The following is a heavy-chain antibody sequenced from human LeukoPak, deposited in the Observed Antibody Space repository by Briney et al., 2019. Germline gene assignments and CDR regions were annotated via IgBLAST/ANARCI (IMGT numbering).Heavy chain of an antibody. J-gene: IGHJ5*02. CDR2: INPNSGGT. D-gene: IGHD3-9*01. V-gene: IGHV1-2*02. CDR1: GYTFTGYY. CDR3: ARQDILTGYVWFDP. Sequence: VASVKVSCKASGYTFTGYYMHWLRQAPGQGLEWMGWINPNSGGTNYAQKFQGRVTMTRDTSISTAYMELSRLRSDDTAVYYCARQDILTGYVWFDPWGQGTLVTVSS.